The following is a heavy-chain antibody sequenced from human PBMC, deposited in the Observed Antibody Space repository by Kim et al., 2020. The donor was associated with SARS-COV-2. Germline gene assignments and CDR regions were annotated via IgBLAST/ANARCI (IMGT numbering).Heavy chain of an antibody. CDR3: ARRKRHLLLLDRYGMDV. CDR2: INHSGST. Sequence: SETLSLTCAVYGGSFSGYYWSWIRQPPGKGLEWIGEINHSGSTNYNPSLKSRVTISVDTSKNQFSLKLSSVTAADTAVYYCARRKRHLLLLDRYGMDVWGQGTTVTVSS. J-gene: IGHJ6*02. CDR1: GGSFSGYY. D-gene: IGHD1-1*01. V-gene: IGHV4-34*01.